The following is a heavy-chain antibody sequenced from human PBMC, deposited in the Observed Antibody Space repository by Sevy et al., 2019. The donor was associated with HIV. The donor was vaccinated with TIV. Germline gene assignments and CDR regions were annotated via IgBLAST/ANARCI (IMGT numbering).Heavy chain of an antibody. Sequence: ASVKVSCKASGYTFTGYYMHWVRQAPGQGLEWMGWINPNSGDTNYAQKFQGRVTMTRDTSVSTAYMELSRLRSDDTAVYYCASPLYTRYYDPNAFDIWGQGTMVTFSS. CDR3: ASPLYTRYYDPNAFDI. D-gene: IGHD3-22*01. J-gene: IGHJ3*02. CDR2: INPNSGDT. V-gene: IGHV1-2*02. CDR1: GYTFTGYY.